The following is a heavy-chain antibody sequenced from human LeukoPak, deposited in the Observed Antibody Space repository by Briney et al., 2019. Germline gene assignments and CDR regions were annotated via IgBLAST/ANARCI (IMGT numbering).Heavy chain of an antibody. D-gene: IGHD5-18*01. J-gene: IGHJ6*03. V-gene: IGHV1-2*02. CDR1: GYTFTGYY. CDR2: INPNSGGT. CDR3: ARLMDTAMVRPRNYYYYYMDV. Sequence: ASVKVSCKASGYTFTGYYMHWVRQAPGQGLEWMGWINPNSGGTNYAQKFQGRVTMTRDTSISTAYPQWSSLKASDTAMYYCARLMDTAMVRPRNYYYYYMDVWGKGTTVTVSS.